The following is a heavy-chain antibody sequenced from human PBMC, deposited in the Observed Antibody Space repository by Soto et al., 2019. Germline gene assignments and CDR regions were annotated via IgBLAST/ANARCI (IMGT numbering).Heavy chain of an antibody. Sequence: EVQVLESGGGLVQPGGSLRLSCAASGFTFSTYAMSWVRQAPGKGLYWVSVISGSGDSTDYADSVMGGFTISRDRSKNMPERLTGSMSGEETAVYYCASNGVDTALVSDFAYWGQGALFTVAS. CDR3: ASNGVDTALVSDFAY. CDR1: GFTFSTYA. V-gene: IGHV3-23*01. CDR2: ISGSGDST. D-gene: IGHD5-18*01. J-gene: IGHJ4*02.